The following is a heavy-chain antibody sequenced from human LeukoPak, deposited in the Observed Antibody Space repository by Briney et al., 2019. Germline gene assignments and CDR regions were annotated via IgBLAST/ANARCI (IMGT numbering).Heavy chain of an antibody. CDR3: TRERYGSGYYGY. V-gene: IGHV3-49*04. D-gene: IGHD3-22*01. Sequence: PGRSLRLSCTASGFTFGDYAMSWVRQAPGKGLEWVAFIRSKAYGGPTEYAASVKGRFTVSRDDSKSIAYLEMNSLKTEDTAVYYCTRERYGSGYYGYWGQGTLVTVSS. CDR2: IRSKAYGGPT. J-gene: IGHJ4*02. CDR1: GFTFGDYA.